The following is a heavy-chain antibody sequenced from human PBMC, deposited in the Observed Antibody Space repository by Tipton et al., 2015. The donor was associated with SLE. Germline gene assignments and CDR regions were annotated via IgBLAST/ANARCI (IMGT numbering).Heavy chain of an antibody. J-gene: IGHJ5*02. Sequence: TLSLTCTVSGGSISSSNQYWGWVRQPPGEGLEWIGTIYQDGSTYYNPSLKSRVTISVDTSKNQFSLKLSSMTAADTAVYYCARKACCTRASCSGFDPWGQGTLVTVSS. D-gene: IGHD2-2*01. CDR1: GGSISSSNQY. CDR2: IYQDGST. CDR3: ARKACCTRASCSGFDP. V-gene: IGHV4-39*07.